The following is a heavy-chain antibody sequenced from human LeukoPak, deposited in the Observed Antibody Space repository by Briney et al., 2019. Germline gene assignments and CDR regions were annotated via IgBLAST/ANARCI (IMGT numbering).Heavy chain of an antibody. J-gene: IGHJ4*02. CDR1: GGSISSYY. D-gene: IGHD3-10*01. Sequence: TSETLSLTCTVSGGSISSYYWSWIRQPAGKGLEWIGRIYTSGSTNYNPSLKSRVTISVDTSKNQFSLKLNSVTAADTAVYYCARGKEVITMLRGLKPGYYFDYWGQGTLVTVSS. CDR2: IYTSGST. CDR3: ARGKEVITMLRGLKPGYYFDY. V-gene: IGHV4-4*07.